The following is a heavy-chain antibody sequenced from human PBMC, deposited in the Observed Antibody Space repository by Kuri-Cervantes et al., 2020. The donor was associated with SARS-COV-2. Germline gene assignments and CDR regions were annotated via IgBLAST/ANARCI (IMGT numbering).Heavy chain of an antibody. CDR1: GFNFSRTD. Sequence: GGSLRLSCAASGFNFSRTDMHWVRQAPGKGLEWVAFISYDGKNKKCIASGKGRFTISRDNSQNTLYLQMKSLTSEDTAIYYCAKDRVGVHDFWDQGTLVTVSS. CDR2: ISYDGKNK. CDR3: AKDRVGVHDF. V-gene: IGHV3-30*18. J-gene: IGHJ4*02. D-gene: IGHD2-21*01.